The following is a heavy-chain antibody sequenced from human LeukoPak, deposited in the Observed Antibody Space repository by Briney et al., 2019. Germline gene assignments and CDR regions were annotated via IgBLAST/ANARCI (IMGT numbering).Heavy chain of an antibody. CDR3: ARHYYDSSGYYYVDAFDI. CDR2: IYYSGST. CDR1: GGSISSHY. V-gene: IGHV4-59*11. Sequence: SGTPSLTCTVSGGSISSHYWSWIRQPPGKGLEWIGYIYYSGSTNYNPSLKSRVTISVDTSQNQFSLKLSSVTAADTAVYYCARHYYDSSGYYYVDAFDIWGQGTMVTVSS. D-gene: IGHD3-22*01. J-gene: IGHJ3*02.